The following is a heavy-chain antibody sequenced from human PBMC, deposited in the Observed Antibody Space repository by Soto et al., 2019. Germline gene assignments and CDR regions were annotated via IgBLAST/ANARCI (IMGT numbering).Heavy chain of an antibody. J-gene: IGHJ3*02. V-gene: IGHV1-69*02. Sequence: SVKVSCKASGGTFSSYTISWVRQAPGQGLEWMGRIIPILGIANYAQKFQGRVTITADKSTSTAYMELSSLRSEDTAVYYCARALTQADDAFDIWGQGTMVTVSS. CDR1: GGTFSSYT. CDR3: ARALTQADDAFDI. CDR2: IIPILGIA.